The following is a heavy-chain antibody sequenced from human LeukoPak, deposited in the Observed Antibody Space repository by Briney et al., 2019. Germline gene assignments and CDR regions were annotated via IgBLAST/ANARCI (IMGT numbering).Heavy chain of an antibody. V-gene: IGHV3-23*01. CDR1: GFTFSSYG. J-gene: IGHJ6*03. D-gene: IGHD6-19*01. CDR2: ISGSGGST. Sequence: PGGSLRLSCAASGFTFSSYGMSWVRQAPGKGLEWVSAISGSGGSTYYADSVKGRFTISRDNSKNTLYLQMNSLRAEDTAVYYCAEDGIAVAGPRSYYMDVWGKGTTVTVSS. CDR3: AEDGIAVAGPRSYYMDV.